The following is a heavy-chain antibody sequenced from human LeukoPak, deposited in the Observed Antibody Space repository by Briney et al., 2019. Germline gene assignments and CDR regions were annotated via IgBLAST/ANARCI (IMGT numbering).Heavy chain of an antibody. CDR1: GFTFSSYG. D-gene: IGHD1-26*01. V-gene: IGHV3-23*01. J-gene: IGHJ6*02. CDR2: ISDSGANK. CDR3: AKDVRVGGGGMDV. Sequence: PGRSLRLSCAAPGFTFSSYGMHWVRQAPGKGLEWVSLISDSGANKHYADSVKGRFTISRDNSKNTVSLQMNSLRAEDTAVYYCAKDVRVGGGGMDVWGQGTPVTVSS.